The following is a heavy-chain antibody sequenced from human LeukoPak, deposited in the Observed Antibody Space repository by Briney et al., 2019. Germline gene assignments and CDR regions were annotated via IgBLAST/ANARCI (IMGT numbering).Heavy chain of an antibody. CDR2: INPNTGGT. Sequence: VASVKVSCKASGYTFTNYYIHWVRQAPGQGVEWMGRINPNTGGTNYVQKFQGRVTMTRDTSISTAYMELSRLRSDDTAIYFCATNIQENAFDIWGQGTMVTVSS. V-gene: IGHV1-2*06. CDR3: ATNIQENAFDI. CDR1: GYTFTNYY. D-gene: IGHD2-8*01. J-gene: IGHJ3*02.